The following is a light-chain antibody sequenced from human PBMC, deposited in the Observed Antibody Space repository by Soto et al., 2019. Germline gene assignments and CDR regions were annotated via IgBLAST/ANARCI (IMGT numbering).Light chain of an antibody. V-gene: IGKV3D-20*02. CDR1: QRVSSSY. CDR3: QQRSNWPLT. J-gene: IGKJ5*01. Sequence: EIVMTQSPATLSVSPGERATLSCRASQRVSSSYLAWYQQKPGQAPRLLIYDASNRATGIPARFSGSGSGTDFTLTISSLEPEDFAVYYCQQRSNWPLTFGQGTRLEI. CDR2: DAS.